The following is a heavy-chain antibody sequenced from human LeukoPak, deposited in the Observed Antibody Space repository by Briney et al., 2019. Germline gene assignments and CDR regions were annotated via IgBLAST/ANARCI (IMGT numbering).Heavy chain of an antibody. J-gene: IGHJ4*02. Sequence: SETLSLTCTVSGGSISSSSYYWGWIRRPPGKGLEWIGSIYYSGSTYYNPSLKSRVTISVDTSKNQFSLKLSSVTAADTAVYYCARGYDSSAYYPFNYWGQGTLVTVSS. CDR2: IYYSGST. CDR3: ARGYDSSAYYPFNY. V-gene: IGHV4-39*01. D-gene: IGHD3-22*01. CDR1: GGSISSSSYY.